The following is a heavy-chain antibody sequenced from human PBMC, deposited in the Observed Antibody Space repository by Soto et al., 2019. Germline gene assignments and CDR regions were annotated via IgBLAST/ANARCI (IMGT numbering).Heavy chain of an antibody. D-gene: IGHD6-13*01. CDR3: ASQDSSSWYGNWFDP. V-gene: IGHV4-30-4*01. Sequence: PSETLSLTCTVSGGSISSGDYYWSWIRQPPGKGLEWIGYIYYSGSTYYNPSLKSRVTISVDTSKNQFSLKLSSVTAADTAVYYCASQDSSSWYGNWFDPWGQGTLVTVSS. J-gene: IGHJ5*02. CDR2: IYYSGST. CDR1: GGSISSGDYY.